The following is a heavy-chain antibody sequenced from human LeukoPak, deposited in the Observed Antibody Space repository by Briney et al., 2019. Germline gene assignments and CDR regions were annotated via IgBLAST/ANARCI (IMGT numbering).Heavy chain of an antibody. V-gene: IGHV1-2*02. CDR3: ARDAPYYYYYMDV. J-gene: IGHJ6*03. CDR1: GYTFIDYH. Sequence: ASVKVSCKASGYTFIDYHMHWVRQVPGQGLEWMGWINPNSGGIKYAQKFQGRVTMTRDTAINTAYMELTRLTSDDTAVYYCARDAPYYYYYMDVWGKGTTVTVSS. CDR2: INPNSGGI.